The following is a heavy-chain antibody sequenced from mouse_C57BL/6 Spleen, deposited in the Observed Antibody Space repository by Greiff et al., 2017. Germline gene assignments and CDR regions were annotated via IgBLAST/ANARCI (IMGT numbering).Heavy chain of an antibody. J-gene: IGHJ2*01. CDR3: ASDSSDSHFDY. CDR1: GYTFSSSW. Sequence: QVQLQQSGPELVKPGASVKISCKASGYTFSSSWMNWVKQRPGKGLEWIGRIYPGDGGTNYNEKFKGKATLTADKSSSTAYMQLSSLTSEDSAVYFCASDSSDSHFDYWGQGTTLTVAS. CDR2: IYPGDGGT. D-gene: IGHD3-2*02. V-gene: IGHV1-82*01.